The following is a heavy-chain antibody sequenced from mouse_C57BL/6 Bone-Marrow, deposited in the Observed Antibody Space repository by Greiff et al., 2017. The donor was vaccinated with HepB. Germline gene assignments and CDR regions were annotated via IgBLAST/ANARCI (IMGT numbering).Heavy chain of an antibody. Sequence: EVQLVESGGGLVKPGGSLKLSCAASGFTFSSYAMSWVRQTPEKRLEWVATISDGGSYTYYPDNVKGRFTISRDNAKNNLYLQMSHLKSEDTAMYYCARDRGWLPLFAYWGQGTLVTVSA. V-gene: IGHV5-4*01. CDR3: ARDRGWLPLFAY. CDR2: ISDGGSYT. D-gene: IGHD2-3*01. CDR1: GFTFSSYA. J-gene: IGHJ3*01.